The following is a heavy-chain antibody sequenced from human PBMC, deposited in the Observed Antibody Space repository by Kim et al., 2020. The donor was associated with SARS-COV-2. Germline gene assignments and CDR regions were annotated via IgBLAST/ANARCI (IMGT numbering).Heavy chain of an antibody. J-gene: IGHJ4*02. CDR2: IYHSGSI. CDR3: ARDYYDSSVYQARSYFDY. D-gene: IGHD3-22*01. V-gene: IGHV4-38-2*02. CDR1: GYSISSGYY. Sequence: SETLSLTCIVSGYSISSGYYWGWIRQPPGKGLEWIGNIYHSGSIYYNPSLQSRVTISVDTSKNQFSLNLSSVTAADTAVYYCARDYYDSSVYQARSYFDYWGQGTLVTVSS.